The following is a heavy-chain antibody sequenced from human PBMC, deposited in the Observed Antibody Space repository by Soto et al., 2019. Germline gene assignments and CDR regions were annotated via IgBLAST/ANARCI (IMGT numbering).Heavy chain of an antibody. J-gene: IGHJ6*02. CDR3: ARSGGPPYGSGSYYPTGYGMDV. V-gene: IGHV3-53*01. CDR2: IYSGGST. CDR1: VFTVSSNY. Sequence: PWWSLRLSCSASVFTVSSNYMSWFRQAPGKGLEWVSVIYSGGSTYYADSVKGRFTISRDNSKNTLYLQMNSLRAEDTAVYYCARSGGPPYGSGSYYPTGYGMDVWGQGTTVTV. D-gene: IGHD3-10*01.